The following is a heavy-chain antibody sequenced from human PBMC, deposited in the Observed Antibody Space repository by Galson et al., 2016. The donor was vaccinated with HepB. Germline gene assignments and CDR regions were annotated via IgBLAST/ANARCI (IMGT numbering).Heavy chain of an antibody. V-gene: IGHV1-46*01. J-gene: IGHJ4*02. D-gene: IGHD6-19*01. CDR1: GYTFTSYH. CDR2: INPSGGST. Sequence: SVKVSCKASGYTFTSYHMHWVRQAPGQGLEWMGRINPSGGSTTYVQKFQGRVNMTRDTSTRTFYMELSSLRFEDTAVYYCATTPAGDSIAVAGRLALYWGQGTLVTVSS. CDR3: ATTPAGDSIAVAGRLALY.